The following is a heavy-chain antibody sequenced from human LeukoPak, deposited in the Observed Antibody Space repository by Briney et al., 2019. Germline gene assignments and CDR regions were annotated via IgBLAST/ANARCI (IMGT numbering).Heavy chain of an antibody. V-gene: IGHV1-8*02. CDR2: MNPNSGNT. J-gene: IGHJ6*03. CDR1: GYTFTSYY. CDR3: ARGCNILTGYYRSYYYYYMDV. D-gene: IGHD3-9*01. Sequence: ASVKVSCKASGYTFTSYYMHWVRQATGQGLEWMGWMNPNSGNTGYAQKFQGRVTMTRNTSISTAYMELSSLRSEDTAVYYCARGCNILTGYYRSYYYYYMDVWGKGTTVTISS.